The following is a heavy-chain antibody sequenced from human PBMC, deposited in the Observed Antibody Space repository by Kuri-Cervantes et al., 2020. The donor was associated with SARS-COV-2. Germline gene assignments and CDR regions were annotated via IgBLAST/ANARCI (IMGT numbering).Heavy chain of an antibody. CDR2: INHSGST. D-gene: IGHD1-20*01. CDR3: ANWSLHDAFDI. CDR1: GGSISSSSYY. Sequence: SETLSLTCTVSGGSISSSSYYWSWILQPPGKGLEWIGEINHSGSTNYNPSLKSRVTISVDTSKNQFSLKLSSVTAADTAVYYCANWSLHDAFDIWGQGTMVTVSS. J-gene: IGHJ3*02. V-gene: IGHV4-39*07.